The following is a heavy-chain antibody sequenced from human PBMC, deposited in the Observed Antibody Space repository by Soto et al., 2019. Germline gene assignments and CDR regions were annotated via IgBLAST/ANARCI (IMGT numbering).Heavy chain of an antibody. CDR2: IYYSGST. Sequence: SETLSLTCTVSGGSISSSSYYWGWIRQPPGKGLEWIGSIYYSGSTYYNPSLKSRVTISVDTSKNQFSLKLSSVTAADTAVYYCARLEGYYDILTGYSPSSFDYWGQGTLVTVSS. J-gene: IGHJ4*02. V-gene: IGHV4-39*01. D-gene: IGHD3-9*01. CDR1: GGSISSSSYY. CDR3: ARLEGYYDILTGYSPSSFDY.